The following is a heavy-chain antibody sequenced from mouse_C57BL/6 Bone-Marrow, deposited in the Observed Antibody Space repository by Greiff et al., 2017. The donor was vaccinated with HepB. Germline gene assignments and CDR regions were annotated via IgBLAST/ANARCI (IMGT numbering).Heavy chain of an antibody. Sequence: EVQGVESGGDLVKPGGSLKLSCAASGFTFSSYGMSWVLQTPDKRLEWVATISSGGSYTYYPDSVKGRFTISRDNAKNTLYLQMSSLKSEDTAMYYCARQGGYYDYWGQGTTLTVSS. CDR1: GFTFSSYG. CDR2: ISSGGSYT. V-gene: IGHV5-6*01. CDR3: ARQGGYYDY. D-gene: IGHD2-3*01. J-gene: IGHJ2*01.